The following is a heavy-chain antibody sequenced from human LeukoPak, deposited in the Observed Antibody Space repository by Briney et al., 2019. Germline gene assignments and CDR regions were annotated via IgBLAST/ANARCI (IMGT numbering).Heavy chain of an antibody. CDR3: ARGGLVYDFLSGYYAPGLEYFHH. J-gene: IGHJ1*01. D-gene: IGHD3-3*01. V-gene: IGHV1-69*13. Sequence: ASVTVSCKTFGDTFIYHSISWVRQAPGQGLQWLGGIIPHVGSPRYTESLQDRITITADESTTTAYLELSSLRSDDTAVYYCARGGLVYDFLSGYYAPGLEYFHHWGQGSLVIVSS. CDR2: IIPHVGSP. CDR1: GDTFIYHS.